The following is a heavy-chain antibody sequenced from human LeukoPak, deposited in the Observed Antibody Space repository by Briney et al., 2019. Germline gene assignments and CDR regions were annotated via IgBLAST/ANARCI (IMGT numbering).Heavy chain of an antibody. J-gene: IGHJ5*02. CDR2: ISSSSSYI. CDR1: GFTFSSYS. CDR3: ARGWLGELFEWFDP. V-gene: IGHV3-21*01. D-gene: IGHD3-10*01. Sequence: GGSLRLSCAASGFTFSSYSMNWVRQAPGKGLEWVSSISSSSSYIYYADSVKGRFTISRDNAKNSLYLQMNSLRAEDTAAYYCARGWLGELFEWFDPWGQGTLVTVSS.